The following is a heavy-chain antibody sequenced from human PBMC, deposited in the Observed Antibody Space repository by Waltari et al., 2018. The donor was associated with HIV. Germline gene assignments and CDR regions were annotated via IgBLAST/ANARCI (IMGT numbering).Heavy chain of an antibody. CDR3: ARCSFSSYYYFDL. Sequence: QVQLLESGPGLVKPSETLSLTCNVSGGSISNYFWTWIRQAPGKTLEWIGYVDNDGSTEYNPSLKRRVTMSLDSANVQFSLNLNSVTAADTARYFCARCSFSSYYYFDLWGQGTHVTVSS. CDR2: VDNDGST. V-gene: IGHV4-59*13. D-gene: IGHD2-15*01. CDR1: GGSISNYF. J-gene: IGHJ4*02.